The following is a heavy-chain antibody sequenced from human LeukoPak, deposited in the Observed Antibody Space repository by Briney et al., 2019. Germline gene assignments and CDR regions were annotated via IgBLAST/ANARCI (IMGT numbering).Heavy chain of an antibody. CDR3: GRDFRDSLDY. V-gene: IGHV1-2*02. J-gene: IGHJ4*02. CDR2: IDPNSGGT. CDR1: GYTFTGYY. Sequence: ASVKVSCKASGYTFTGYYIHWVRQAPGQGLEWMGWIDPNSGGTHYAQKFQGRVTMTRDTSISTAYMELSRLRSDDTAVYYCGRDFRDSLDYWGQGTLVTVSS.